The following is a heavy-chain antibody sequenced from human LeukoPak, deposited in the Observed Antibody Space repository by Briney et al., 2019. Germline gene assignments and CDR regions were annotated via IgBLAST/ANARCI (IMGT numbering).Heavy chain of an antibody. CDR3: VRGDWYFES. CDR2: INRDGTEK. CDR1: GFNFSDSR. J-gene: IGHJ4*02. D-gene: IGHD2-21*01. Sequence: GGSLRLSCATSGFNFSDSRMTWVRQAPGKRLQWVANINRDGTEKHFLDSVEGRFTISRDNAKKSLYLQMSSLRPQDTAVYFCVRGDWYFESWGQGTLVTVSS. V-gene: IGHV3-7*04.